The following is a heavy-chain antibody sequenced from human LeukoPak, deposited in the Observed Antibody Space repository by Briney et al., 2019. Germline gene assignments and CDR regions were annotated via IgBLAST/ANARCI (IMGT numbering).Heavy chain of an antibody. J-gene: IGHJ5*02. CDR2: IKEDGSEK. CDR1: GFTFSSNW. D-gene: IGHD1-26*01. V-gene: IGHV3-7*01. CDR3: ARGSGDNWFDP. Sequence: GGSLRLSCAASGFTFSSNWMSWVRQAPGKGLEWVANIKEDGSEKYYVDSVKGRFTISRDNAKSSLYLQMNSLRAEDTAVYYCARGSGDNWFDPWGQGTLVTVSS.